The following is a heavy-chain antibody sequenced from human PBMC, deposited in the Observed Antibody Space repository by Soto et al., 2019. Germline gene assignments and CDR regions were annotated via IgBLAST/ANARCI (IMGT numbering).Heavy chain of an antibody. CDR3: ARVPLVYYYYGMDV. Sequence: TLSLTCTVSGGSISSGDYYWSWIRQPPGKGLEWIGYIYYSGSTYYNPSLKSRVTISVDTSKNQFSLKLSSVTAADTAVYYCARVPLVYYYYGMDVWGQGTTVTVSS. V-gene: IGHV4-30-4*01. CDR2: IYYSGST. D-gene: IGHD3-10*01. CDR1: GGSISSGDYY. J-gene: IGHJ6*02.